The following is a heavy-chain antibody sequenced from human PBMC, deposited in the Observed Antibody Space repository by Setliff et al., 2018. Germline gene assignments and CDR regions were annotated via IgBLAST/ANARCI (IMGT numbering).Heavy chain of an antibody. D-gene: IGHD3-10*01. Sequence: SETLSLTCTVSGDSINTPTYHWGGVRQPPGKGLEWIGLIYYTGDPYYNPSLKSRVTMSVDTSRNQLSLKLTSVTAADTAVYYCARHVGSRSRGYNYYYYYMDVWGKGTTVTVSS. J-gene: IGHJ6*03. CDR2: IYYTGDP. CDR1: GDSINTPTYH. V-gene: IGHV4-39*01. CDR3: ARHVGSRSRGYNYYYYYMDV.